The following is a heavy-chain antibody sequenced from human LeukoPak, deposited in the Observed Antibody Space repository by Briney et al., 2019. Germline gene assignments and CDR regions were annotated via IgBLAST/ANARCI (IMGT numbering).Heavy chain of an antibody. CDR2: ISASGDFT. Sequence: PGGSLRLSCAASGLTFSSYAMSWVRQAPGKGLEWVSAISASGDFTYYADSVKGRFTISRDFFRNTLYLQMNSLRAEDTAVYYCAKSPKVGPTGVFDDWGQGTLVAVAS. V-gene: IGHV3-23*01. J-gene: IGHJ4*02. D-gene: IGHD1-26*01. CDR1: GLTFSSYA. CDR3: AKSPKVGPTGVFDD.